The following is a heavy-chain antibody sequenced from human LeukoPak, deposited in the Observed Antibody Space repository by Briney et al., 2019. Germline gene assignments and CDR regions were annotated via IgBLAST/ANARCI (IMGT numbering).Heavy chain of an antibody. V-gene: IGHV3-74*01. CDR3: ARTLPGSFFDI. CDR2: IESDGTTT. CDR1: AFSFSEYW. J-gene: IGHJ4*02. D-gene: IGHD3-10*01. Sequence: GGSLRLSCAASAFSFSEYWMHWVRHVAGEGLVWVSRIESDGTTTYADSVKGRVTISRDTAKNTFYLQMSSLRDEDTAMYFCARTLPGSFFDIWGQGSLVTVSS.